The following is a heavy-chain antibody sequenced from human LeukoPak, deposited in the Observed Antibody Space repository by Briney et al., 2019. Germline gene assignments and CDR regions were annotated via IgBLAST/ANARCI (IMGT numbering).Heavy chain of an antibody. J-gene: IGHJ4*02. Sequence: GGSLRLSCAASGFTFSSYGMHWVRQAPGKGLEWVAFIRYDGSNKYYADSVKGRFTISRDSSRNTLYLQMNSLRTEDTAVYYCAKDLGYNDDYWGQGTLVTVSS. CDR3: AKDLGYNDDY. V-gene: IGHV3-30*02. CDR1: GFTFSSYG. CDR2: IRYDGSNK. D-gene: IGHD5-24*01.